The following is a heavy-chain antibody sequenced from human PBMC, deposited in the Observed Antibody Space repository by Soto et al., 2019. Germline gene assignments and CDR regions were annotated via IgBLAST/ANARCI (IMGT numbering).Heavy chain of an antibody. D-gene: IGHD3-3*01. CDR3: AREHYHTLPQGKDY. CDR2: ISAFNGYT. V-gene: IGHV1-18*01. CDR1: GYTFTSYG. Sequence: QVRLVQSGAEVKKPGASVKVSCKASGYTFTSYGISWVRQAPGQGLEWMGWISAFNGYTNYAQNLQGRVTMTADTYTSTAYMELRSLRSDDTAVYYCAREHYHTLPQGKDYWGQGTRVTVSS. J-gene: IGHJ4*02.